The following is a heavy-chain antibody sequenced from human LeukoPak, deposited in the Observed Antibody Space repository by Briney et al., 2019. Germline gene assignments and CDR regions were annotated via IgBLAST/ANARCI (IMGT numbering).Heavy chain of an antibody. CDR3: SEGQELDDGVYDY. CDR2: IRGTGDST. J-gene: IGHJ4*02. CDR1: VFTFTSIA. Sequence: GGSLRLSCAAWVFTFTSIAITGLRQAPGKGLEWVSTIRGTGDSTHYADSVKGRFIISRDKSKNMLYLQMNGLRAEDTAIYYCSEGQELDDGVYDYWGQGTLVTVSS. D-gene: IGHD1-7*01. V-gene: IGHV3-23*01.